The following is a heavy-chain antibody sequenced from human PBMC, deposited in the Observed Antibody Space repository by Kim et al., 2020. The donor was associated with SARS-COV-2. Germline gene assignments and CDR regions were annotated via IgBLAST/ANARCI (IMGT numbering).Heavy chain of an antibody. V-gene: IGHV1-69*01. J-gene: IGHJ4*02. CDR3: ASGGYYGSGSYYTAFDY. Sequence: FQGRVTITADESTSTAYMELSSLRSEDTAVYYCASGGYYGSGSYYTAFDYWGQGTLVTVSS. D-gene: IGHD3-10*01.